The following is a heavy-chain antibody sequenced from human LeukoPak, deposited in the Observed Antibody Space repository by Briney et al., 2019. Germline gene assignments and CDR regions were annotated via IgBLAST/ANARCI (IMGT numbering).Heavy chain of an antibody. D-gene: IGHD6-13*01. CDR2: ISSSGSTI. CDR3: ARGWVAAAGSFDY. J-gene: IGHJ4*02. V-gene: IGHV3-48*03. Sequence: GGSLRLSCAASGSTFSSYEMYWICQAPAKGQEWVSYISSSGSTIYYSDSVKGRFTISRDNAKNSQYLQMNSLRAEDTAVYYRARGWVAAAGSFDYWGQGTLVTVSS. CDR1: GSTFSSYE.